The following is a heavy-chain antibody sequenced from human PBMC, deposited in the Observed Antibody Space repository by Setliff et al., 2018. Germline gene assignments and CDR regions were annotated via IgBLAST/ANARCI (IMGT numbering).Heavy chain of an antibody. J-gene: IGHJ4*02. Sequence: SETLSLTCAVYGGSFSGYYWSWIRQPPGKRLEWIGEINHSGSTNYNPSLKSRVTISVDTSKNQFSLKLSSVTAADTAVYYCARGRGGYSYGYFHYWGQGTLVTVSS. V-gene: IGHV4-34*01. CDR2: INHSGST. CDR3: ARGRGGYSYGYFHY. D-gene: IGHD5-18*01. CDR1: GGSFSGYY.